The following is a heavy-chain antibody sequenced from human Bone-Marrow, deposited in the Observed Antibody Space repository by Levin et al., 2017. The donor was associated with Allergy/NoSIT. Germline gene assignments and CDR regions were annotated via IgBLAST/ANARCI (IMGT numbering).Heavy chain of an antibody. CDR2: IYPGDSDT. D-gene: IGHD1-14*01. CDR3: ARSLNRFEDWAGH. V-gene: IGHV5-51*01. CDR1: GYSFTSFW. Sequence: GESLKISCQGSGYSFTSFWIGWVRQMPGKGLEWMGIIYPGDSDTRYNPSFQGHVTFSVDKSINTPYLHWSTLKASDTAMYYCARSLNRFEDWAGHWGQGTQVTVSS. J-gene: IGHJ4*02.